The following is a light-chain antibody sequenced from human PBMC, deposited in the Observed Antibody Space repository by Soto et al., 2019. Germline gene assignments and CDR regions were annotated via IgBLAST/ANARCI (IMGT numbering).Light chain of an antibody. Sequence: IVMTQSPTTLSVSPGERATLSCRASQSVSSNLAWYQQKPGQAPRLLIYGASTRATGIPARFSGSGSGTEFTLSISSLQSEDFAVYYCQQYNNWPPWKFGQGTKVDTK. CDR3: QQYNNWPPWK. V-gene: IGKV3-15*01. J-gene: IGKJ1*01. CDR2: GAS. CDR1: QSVSSN.